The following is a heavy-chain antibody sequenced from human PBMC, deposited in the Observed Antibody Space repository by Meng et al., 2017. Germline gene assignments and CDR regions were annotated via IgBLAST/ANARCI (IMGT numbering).Heavy chain of an antibody. CDR3: ARDAAVTTGDWYYLDY. Sequence: QVQLVQSGAEVKKPGSSVKVSCKASGGTFSSYAISWVRQAPGQGLEWMGRIIPILGISNYAQKFQGRVTITADKSTSTAYMELSSLRSEDTAVYYCARDAAVTTGDWYYLDYWGQGTPVTVSS. CDR2: IIPILGIS. J-gene: IGHJ4*02. CDR1: GGTFSSYA. D-gene: IGHD4-17*01. V-gene: IGHV1-69*10.